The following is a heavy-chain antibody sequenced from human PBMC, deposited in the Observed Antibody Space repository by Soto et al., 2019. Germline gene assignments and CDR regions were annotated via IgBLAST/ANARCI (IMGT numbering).Heavy chain of an antibody. CDR3: ARGPPLLW. CDR2: IYHSGSI. CDR1: GGSISSGGYS. Sequence: SETLSLTCAVSGGSISSGGYSWSWIRQPPGKGLEGIGYIYHSGSIYYNPSLRSRVTISVDRSRNQLSLKLSSVTAADTAVYYCARGPPLLWWSQGTLVTVSS. D-gene: IGHD2-21*01. V-gene: IGHV4-30-2*01. J-gene: IGHJ4*02.